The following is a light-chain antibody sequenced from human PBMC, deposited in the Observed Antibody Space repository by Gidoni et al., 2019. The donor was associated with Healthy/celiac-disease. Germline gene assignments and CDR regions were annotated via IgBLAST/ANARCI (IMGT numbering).Light chain of an antibody. CDR3: QQRSNWRWT. CDR2: DAS. V-gene: IGKV3-11*01. Sequence: PATLSVSPGERATLSCRASQSVSSYLAWYQQKPGQAPRLLIYDASNRATGIPARFSGSGSGTDFTLTISSLEPEDFAVYYCQQRSNWRWTFGQGTKVEIK. J-gene: IGKJ1*01. CDR1: QSVSSY.